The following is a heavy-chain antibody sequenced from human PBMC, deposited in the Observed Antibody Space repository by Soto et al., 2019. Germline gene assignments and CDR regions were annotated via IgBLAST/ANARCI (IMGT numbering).Heavy chain of an antibody. CDR2: ISHSGTA. D-gene: IGHD3-9*01. CDR1: GGSVRSDDYF. CDR3: ARGHYDVLTGYYVRYFDY. V-gene: IGHV4-30-4*01. Sequence: QVQLQESGPGLVKPSQTLSLRCSVSGGSVRSDDYFWSWIRQPPGKALAWMGYISHSGTAYYNPYLKRRRARSIDTSKKHFSLSLRSLTAADTATYYCARGHYDVLTGYYVRYFDYWGQGTRVTVSS. J-gene: IGHJ4*02.